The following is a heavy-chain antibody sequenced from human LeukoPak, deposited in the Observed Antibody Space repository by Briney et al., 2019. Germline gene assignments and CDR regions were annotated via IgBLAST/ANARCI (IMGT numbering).Heavy chain of an antibody. D-gene: IGHD1-7*01. J-gene: IGHJ4*02. CDR3: ARARAITGTTSFDY. CDR1: GFTFSSYA. V-gene: IGHV3-30-3*01. Sequence: PGGSLRLSCAASGFTFSSYAMHWVRQAPGKGLEWVAVISYDESNKYYADSVKGRFTISRDNSKNTLYLQMNSLRAEDTAVYYCARARAITGTTSFDYWGQGTLVTVSS. CDR2: ISYDESNK.